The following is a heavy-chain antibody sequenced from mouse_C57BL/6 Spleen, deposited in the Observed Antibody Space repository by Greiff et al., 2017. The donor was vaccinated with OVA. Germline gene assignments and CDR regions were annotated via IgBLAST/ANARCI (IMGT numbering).Heavy chain of an antibody. CDR1: GYTFTSYW. Sequence: QVQLQQPGAELVKPGASVKLSCKASGYTFTSYWMQWVKQRPGQGLEWIGEIDPSDSYTNYNQKFKGKATLTVDTSSSTAYMQLSSLTSEDSAVYYCARGGSPWGQGTLVTVSA. CDR2: IDPSDSYT. V-gene: IGHV1-50*01. D-gene: IGHD1-1*01. CDR3: ARGGSP. J-gene: IGHJ3*01.